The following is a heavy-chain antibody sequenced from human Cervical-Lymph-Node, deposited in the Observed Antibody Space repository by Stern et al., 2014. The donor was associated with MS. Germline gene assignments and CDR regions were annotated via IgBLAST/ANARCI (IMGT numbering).Heavy chain of an antibody. CDR2: IYPGDSDT. V-gene: IGHV5-51*01. J-gene: IGHJ4*02. CDR3: ARQRYFDY. Sequence: EVQLVESGAQVKKPGESLKISCKGSGYSFTTYWIGWVRQMPGKGLEWMGIIYPGDSDTSYSPSFEGQVTISADKSISTAYLQWSSLEASDTAMYYCARQRYFDYWGQGTLVTVSS. CDR1: GYSFTTYW.